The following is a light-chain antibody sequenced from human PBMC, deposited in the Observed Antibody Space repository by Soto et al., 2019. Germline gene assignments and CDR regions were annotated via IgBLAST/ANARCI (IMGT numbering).Light chain of an antibody. J-gene: IGKJ1*01. V-gene: IGKV1-5*03. CDR1: QSIENW. Sequence: DNQMTQSPSTLSASVGDRVRITCLSSQSIENWLAWYQQKPGKAPNLLIYRASSLRTGVPSRFRGSGFGRGFTLTVSSLQPEDFATYSCQQYNGYAWKFGIGTTVDI. CDR2: RAS. CDR3: QQYNGYAWK.